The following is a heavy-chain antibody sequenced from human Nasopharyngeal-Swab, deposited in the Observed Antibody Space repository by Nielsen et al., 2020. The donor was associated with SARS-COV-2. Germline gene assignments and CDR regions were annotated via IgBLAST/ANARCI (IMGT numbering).Heavy chain of an antibody. CDR3: ARNQEWYGDYVGWFDP. D-gene: IGHD4-17*01. CDR2: INTDGTTT. V-gene: IGHV3-74*01. J-gene: IGHJ5*02. CDR1: GFTFTSYC. Sequence: GESLKISCAASGFTFTSYCMHWVRQVPGKGLVRVSRINTDGTTTTYADSVKGRFTISRDNAKNSLYLQMNSLRAEDTAVYYCARNQEWYGDYVGWFDPWGQGTLVTVSS.